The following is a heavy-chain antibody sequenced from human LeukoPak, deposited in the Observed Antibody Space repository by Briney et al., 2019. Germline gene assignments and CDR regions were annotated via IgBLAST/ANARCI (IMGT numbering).Heavy chain of an antibody. J-gene: IGHJ4*02. Sequence: GGTLRLSCAASGFTFSSYGMSWVRQAPGKGLEWVSAISGSGGSTYYADSVKGRFTISRDNSKNTLYLQMNSLRAEDTAVYYCAKDSRQIRYFDWLFDYWGQGTLVTVSS. CDR2: ISGSGGST. CDR1: GFTFSSYG. D-gene: IGHD3-9*01. V-gene: IGHV3-23*01. CDR3: AKDSRQIRYFDWLFDY.